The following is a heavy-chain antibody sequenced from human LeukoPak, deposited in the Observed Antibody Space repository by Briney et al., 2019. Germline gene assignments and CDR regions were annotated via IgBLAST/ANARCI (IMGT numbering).Heavy chain of an antibody. J-gene: IGHJ4*02. V-gene: IGHV3-23*01. CDR3: AKLDSSGWYSDY. D-gene: IGHD6-19*01. Sequence: GGSLRLSCAASGFTFSDYYMSWIRQAPGKGLEWVSAISGSGGSTYYADSVKGRFTISRDNSKNTLYLQMNSLRAEDTAVYYCAKLDSSGWYSDYWGQGTLVTVSS. CDR2: ISGSGGST. CDR1: GFTFSDYY.